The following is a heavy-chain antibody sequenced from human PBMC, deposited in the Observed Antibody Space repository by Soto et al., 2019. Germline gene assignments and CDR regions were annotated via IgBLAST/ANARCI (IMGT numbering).Heavy chain of an antibody. CDR2: IYAGGTT. CDR3: ARQQLTESHYYGLDV. J-gene: IGHJ6*02. D-gene: IGHD1-1*01. CDR1: GFSLNTYA. V-gene: IGHV3-66*02. Sequence: EVQLVESGGGLVQPGGSLRLSCSASGFSLNTYAMHWVRQAPGKGLEWVSIIYAGGTTYYTDSVTGRFTISRDNSKNTLYLQMNSLRAEDTAVYYCARQQLTESHYYGLDVWGQGTTVTVSS.